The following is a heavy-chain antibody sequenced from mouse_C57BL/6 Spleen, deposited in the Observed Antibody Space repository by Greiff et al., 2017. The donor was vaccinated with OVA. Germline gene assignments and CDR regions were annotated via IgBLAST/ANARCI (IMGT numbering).Heavy chain of an antibody. J-gene: IGHJ1*03. D-gene: IGHD2-1*01. CDR2: IWSGGST. V-gene: IGHV2-2*01. Sequence: QVQLQQSGPGLVQPSQSLSITCTVSGFSLTSYGVHWVRQSPGKGLEWLGVIWSGGSTDYNAAFISRLSISKDNSKSQVFFKMNSLQADDTAIYYCARGGNYEYWYFDVWGTGTTVTVSS. CDR1: GFSLTSYG. CDR3: ARGGNYEYWYFDV.